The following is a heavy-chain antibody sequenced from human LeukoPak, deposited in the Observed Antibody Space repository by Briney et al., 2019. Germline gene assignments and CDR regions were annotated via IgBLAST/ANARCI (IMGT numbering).Heavy chain of an antibody. CDR1: GFTFSSYG. J-gene: IGHJ4*02. D-gene: IGHD3-9*01. CDR2: IRYDGSNK. V-gene: IGHV3-30*02. CDR3: AKDRPPYYDILTGYYLDY. Sequence: PGGSLRLSCAASGFTFSSYGMHWVRQAPGKGLEWVAFIRYDGSNKYYADSVKGRFTTSRDNSKNTLYLQMNSLRAEDTAAYYCAKDRPPYYDILTGYYLDYWGQGTLVTVSS.